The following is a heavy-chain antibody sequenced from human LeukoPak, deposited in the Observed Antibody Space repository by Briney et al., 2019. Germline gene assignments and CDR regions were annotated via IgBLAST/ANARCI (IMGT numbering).Heavy chain of an antibody. J-gene: IGHJ4*02. V-gene: IGHV4-38-2*01. CDR3: ARMVASNHVY. CDR1: GYSISSGYY. CDR2: IYYSGST. D-gene: IGHD2-15*01. Sequence: SETLSLTCAVSGYSISSGYYWGWIRQPPGKGLEWIGSIYYSGSTYYNPSLKSRVTISVDTSKNQFSLKLSSVTAADTAVYYCARMVASNHVYWGQGTLVTVSS.